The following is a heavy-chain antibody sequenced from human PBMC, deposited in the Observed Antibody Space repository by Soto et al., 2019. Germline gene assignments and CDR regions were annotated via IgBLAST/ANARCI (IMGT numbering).Heavy chain of an antibody. V-gene: IGHV5-51*01. Sequence: GGSLKISCKGSGYSFTSYWIGWVRQMKGLEWMGIIYSGDSDTRYSPSFQGQVTISADKSISTAYLQWSSLKASDTAMYYCARHLTAMAPEYFEYWGQGTLVTVSS. CDR1: GYSFTSYW. J-gene: IGHJ4*02. D-gene: IGHD5-18*01. CDR2: IYSGDSDT. CDR3: ARHLTAMAPEYFEY.